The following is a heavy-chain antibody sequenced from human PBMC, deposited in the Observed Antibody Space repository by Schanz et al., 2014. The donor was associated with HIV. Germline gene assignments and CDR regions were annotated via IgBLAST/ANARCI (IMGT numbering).Heavy chain of an antibody. CDR2: IWYDGSNK. J-gene: IGHJ6*02. D-gene: IGHD3-3*01. V-gene: IGHV3-33*01. Sequence: QVQLVESGGGVVQPGRSLRLSCAASGFTFRSYGMHWVRQAPGKGLEWVALIWYDGSNKIYADSVKGRFTISRDNSKNTLYLQMNSLRPEDTAVYFCTRGRFLERGGMDVWGQGTAVTVSS. CDR1: GFTFRSYG. CDR3: TRGRFLERGGMDV.